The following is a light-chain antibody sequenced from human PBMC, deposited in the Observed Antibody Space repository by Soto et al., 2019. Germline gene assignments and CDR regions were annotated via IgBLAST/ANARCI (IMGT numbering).Light chain of an antibody. CDR3: QSYDSSPYV. J-gene: IGLJ1*01. Sequence: QSVLTQPPSVSGAPGQRVTISCTGSSSNIGAGYDVHWYQQLPGTAPKLLIYGNSNRPSGVPDRFSGSKSGTSASLAITGLQAEDEADYYCQSYDSSPYVLGTGTQLTVL. CDR1: SSNIGAGYD. V-gene: IGLV1-40*01. CDR2: GNS.